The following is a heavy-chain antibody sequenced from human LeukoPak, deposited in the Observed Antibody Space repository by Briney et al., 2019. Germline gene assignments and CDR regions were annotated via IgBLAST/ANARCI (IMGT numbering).Heavy chain of an antibody. CDR1: GGSISSSSYY. J-gene: IGHJ3*02. D-gene: IGHD3-10*01. Sequence: PSETLSLTCTVSGGSISSSSYYWGWIRQPPGKGLEWIGSIYYSGSTYYNPSLKSRVTISVDTSKNQFSLKLSSVTAADTAVYYCARRSRYYGSGSYGGAFDIWGQETMVTVSS. CDR2: IYYSGST. V-gene: IGHV4-39*07. CDR3: ARRSRYYGSGSYGGAFDI.